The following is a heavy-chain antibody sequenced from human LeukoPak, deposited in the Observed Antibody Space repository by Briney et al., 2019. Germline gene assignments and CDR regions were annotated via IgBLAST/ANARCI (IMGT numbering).Heavy chain of an antibody. D-gene: IGHD1-26*01. J-gene: IGHJ3*02. Sequence: GGSLRLSCAASGFTFDDYAMHWVRQAPGKGLEWVSGISWNSGSIGYADSVKGRFTISRDNAKNSLYLQMNSLRAEDMALYYCAKALYSGSYYGAFDIWGQGTMVTVSS. CDR3: AKALYSGSYYGAFDI. CDR1: GFTFDDYA. V-gene: IGHV3-9*03. CDR2: ISWNSGSI.